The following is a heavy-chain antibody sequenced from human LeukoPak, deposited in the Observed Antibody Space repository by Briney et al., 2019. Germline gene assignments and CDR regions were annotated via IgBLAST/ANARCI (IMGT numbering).Heavy chain of an antibody. CDR3: STDILETNWGGY. J-gene: IGHJ4*02. V-gene: IGHV3-15*01. D-gene: IGHD7-27*01. CDR2: IKSKTDGGTT. Sequence: GGSLRLSCAASGFTFSNAWMSWVRQAPGKGLEWVSRIKSKTDGGTTHYAAHVKGRFTISRDDSKDTLYLQMNSLKTEDTAVYYCSTDILETNWGGYWGQGTLVTVSS. CDR1: GFTFSNAW.